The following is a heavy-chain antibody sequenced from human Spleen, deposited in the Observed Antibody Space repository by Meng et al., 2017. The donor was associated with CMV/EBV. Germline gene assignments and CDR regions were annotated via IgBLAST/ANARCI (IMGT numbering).Heavy chain of an antibody. CDR2: IYYSGST. D-gene: IGHD4-17*01. CDR1: GGSISSSSYY. Sequence: SETLSLTCTVSGGSISSSSYYWGWIRQPPGKGLEWIGSIYYSGSTYYNPSLKSRVTISVDTSKNQFSLKLSSVTAADTAVYYCARAGYAVTTPSPFDYWGQGTLVTVSS. J-gene: IGHJ4*02. CDR3: ARAGYAVTTPSPFDY. V-gene: IGHV4-39*07.